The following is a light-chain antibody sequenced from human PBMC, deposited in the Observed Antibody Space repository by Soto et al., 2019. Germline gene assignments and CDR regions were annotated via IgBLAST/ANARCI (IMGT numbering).Light chain of an antibody. Sequence: DIQMTQSPSTLSASVGDRVSMTCRASQSVGSCLACYQQKPGQAPDLLISEASVLLGPLPSRFSGSGSGTEFTLTISSLQPDYFASYYCQQYSDYPYTFGQGTKQEIK. J-gene: IGKJ2*01. V-gene: IGKV1-5*03. CDR2: EAS. CDR3: QQYSDYPYT. CDR1: QSVGSC.